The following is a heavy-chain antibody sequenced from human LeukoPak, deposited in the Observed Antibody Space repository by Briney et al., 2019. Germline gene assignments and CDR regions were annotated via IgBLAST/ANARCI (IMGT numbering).Heavy chain of an antibody. Sequence: GGSLRLSCAASGFTFSAFWMSWVRQGPGKGLEWVASIKPDGSDSHHVGSVMGRFTISRDNAKNLLYLQMNSLSAEDTAVYYCARLFGGVTTFDYRGQGALVTVSS. CDR1: GFTFSAFW. D-gene: IGHD4-17*01. V-gene: IGHV3-7*01. CDR2: IKPDGSDS. J-gene: IGHJ4*02. CDR3: ARLFGGVTTFDY.